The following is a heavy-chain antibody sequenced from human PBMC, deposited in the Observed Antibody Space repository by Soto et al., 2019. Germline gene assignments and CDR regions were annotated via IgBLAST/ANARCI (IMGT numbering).Heavy chain of an antibody. CDR3: VRAPEQRPFDY. CDR2: ISSAGTDV. Sequence: GGSLRLSCAASGFTLSDNWIHWVRRAPGKGLMWVSRISSAGTDVTYADSVKGRFTFSRDNAKNTLYLQMDSLRVEDTAMYYCVRAPEQRPFDYWGQGTLVTVSS. D-gene: IGHD6-25*01. J-gene: IGHJ4*02. V-gene: IGHV3-74*03. CDR1: GFTLSDNW.